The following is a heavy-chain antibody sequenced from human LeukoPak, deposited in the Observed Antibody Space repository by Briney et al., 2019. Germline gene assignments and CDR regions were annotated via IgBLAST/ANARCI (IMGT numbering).Heavy chain of an antibody. J-gene: IGHJ6*03. CDR2: IYGGRNT. V-gene: IGHV4-4*07. Sequence: SETLSLTCTVSGGSIGTYSWTWIRQPAGKGLEWIGRIYGGRNTNYNPSLKSRVTVSVDTSKNHFSLKLSSVTAADTAVYYCARDQTSHSYYYMDVWGKGTTVTVSS. CDR1: GGSIGTYS. CDR3: ARDQTSHSYYYMDV.